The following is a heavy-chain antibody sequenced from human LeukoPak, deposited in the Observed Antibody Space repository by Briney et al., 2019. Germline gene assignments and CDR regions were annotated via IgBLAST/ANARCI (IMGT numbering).Heavy chain of an antibody. Sequence: ASVKVSCKASGYTFTNYGITWVRQAPGQGLGWMGWISPSNGNTNYAQKIQGRVTMTSDTSTSTGYMDLRSLTPDDAAVYYCARYPLSYTSNWHYFLDYWGQGTLLTVSS. CDR3: ARYPLSYTSNWHYFLDY. CDR2: ISPSNGNT. J-gene: IGHJ4*02. CDR1: GYTFTNYG. D-gene: IGHD1-7*01. V-gene: IGHV1-18*04.